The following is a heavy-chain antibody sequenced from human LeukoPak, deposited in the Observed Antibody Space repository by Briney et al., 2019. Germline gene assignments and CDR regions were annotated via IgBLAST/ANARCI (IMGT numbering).Heavy chain of an antibody. V-gene: IGHV3-20*04. D-gene: IGHD2-8*02. J-gene: IGHJ4*02. CDR3: ARLVAEPYYLDY. CDR1: GFTFDDYG. CDR2: INWNGGST. Sequence: GGSLRLSCVASGFTFDDYGMSWVRQAPGKGLEWVSGINWNGGSTGYADSVKGRFTISRDNAKNSLYLQMNSLRAEDTALYYCARLVAEPYYLDYWGQGTLVTVSS.